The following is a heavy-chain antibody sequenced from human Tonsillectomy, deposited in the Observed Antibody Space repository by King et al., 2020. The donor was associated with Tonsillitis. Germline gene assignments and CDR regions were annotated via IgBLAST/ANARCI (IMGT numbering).Heavy chain of an antibody. Sequence: VQLVESGAEVKKPGASVKISCKASGYTFTSYGISWVRQAPGQGLEWMVWIIAYTVNTNYAQKLQGRVTMTTDTSTNTAYIELRSLRSADTAVNYYARDYCSSTSCYYYYMDVWGKGTTVTVSS. J-gene: IGHJ6*03. CDR3: ARDYCSSTSCYYYYMDV. CDR1: GYTFTSYG. D-gene: IGHD2-2*01. CDR2: IIAYTVNT. V-gene: IGHV1-18*01.